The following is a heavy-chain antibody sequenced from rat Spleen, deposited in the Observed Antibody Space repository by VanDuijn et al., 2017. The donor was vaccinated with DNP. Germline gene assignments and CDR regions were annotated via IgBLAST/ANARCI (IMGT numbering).Heavy chain of an antibody. J-gene: IGHJ2*01. Sequence: EVQLVESGGGLVQPGRSLKLSCAASGFTFSNYGMAWVRQAPTKGLEWGASITNSGGSTYYRDSVKGRFTISRDNAKSTLYLQMDSLRSEDTATYYCTTVNTTGKGYYFDYWGQGVMVTVSS. CDR3: TTVNTTGKGYYFDY. D-gene: IGHD1-7*01. V-gene: IGHV5-27*01. CDR2: ITNSGGST. CDR1: GFTFSNYG.